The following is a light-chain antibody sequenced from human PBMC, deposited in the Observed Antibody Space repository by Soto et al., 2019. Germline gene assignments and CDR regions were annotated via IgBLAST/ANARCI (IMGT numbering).Light chain of an antibody. CDR2: KND. CDR3: ATWDANLRGWG. J-gene: IGLJ3*02. V-gene: IGLV1-47*01. Sequence: QSVLSQPPSASGTPGQRITISCSGSSSNIGRNYVYWYQQLPGTAPKLLIFKNDQRPSGVPDRFSGSKSGTSASLAISGLRPEDEADYYCATWDANLRGWGFGGGTKVTVL. CDR1: SSNIGRNY.